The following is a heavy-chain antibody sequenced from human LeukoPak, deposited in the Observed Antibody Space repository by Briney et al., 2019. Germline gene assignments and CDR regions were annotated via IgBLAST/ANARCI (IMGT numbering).Heavy chain of an antibody. V-gene: IGHV3-23*01. CDR2: ITGSGGGT. Sequence: GGSLRLSCAASGFILRNYTMNWVRQAPGKGPEWVSSITGSGGGTSYADSVKGRFTISRDNSKSTLYLQLNSLRAEDTAVYYCARGLGSYQWGQGTLVTVSS. CDR1: GFILRNYT. D-gene: IGHD1-26*01. J-gene: IGHJ4*02. CDR3: ARGLGSYQ.